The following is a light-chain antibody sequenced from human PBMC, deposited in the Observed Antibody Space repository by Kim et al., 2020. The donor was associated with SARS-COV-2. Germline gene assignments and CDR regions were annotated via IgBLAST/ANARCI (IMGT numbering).Light chain of an antibody. CDR1: QSVLHSSNNKNY. J-gene: IGKJ2*01. Sequence: KATINCKSSQSVLHSSNNKNYLAWYQQKPGQPPKLLIYWASTRESGVPGRLSGSGSGTDFTLTISSLQAEDVAVYSCQQYYTPPYTFGQGTKLEI. CDR2: WAS. V-gene: IGKV4-1*01. CDR3: QQYYTPPYT.